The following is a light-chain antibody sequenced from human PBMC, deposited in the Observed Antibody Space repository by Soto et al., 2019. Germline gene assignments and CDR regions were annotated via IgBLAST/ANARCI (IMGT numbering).Light chain of an antibody. V-gene: IGKV3-20*01. CDR2: AAS. Sequence: EIVLTQSPGTLSLSPGERATLSCRASQSVSSNYLAWYQQKPGQAPRLLIYAASSRITGIPDRFSGSGSGTDFTLTISRLQPEDFAVYHCQKNGSPPRTFGQGTKVEI. CDR3: QKNGSPPRT. J-gene: IGKJ1*01. CDR1: QSVSSNY.